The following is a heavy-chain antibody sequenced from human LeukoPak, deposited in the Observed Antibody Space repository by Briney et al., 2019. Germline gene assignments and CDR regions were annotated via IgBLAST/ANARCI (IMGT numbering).Heavy chain of an antibody. CDR2: IYTSGST. CDR1: GGSISSYY. CDR3: ATVGAGWFTINY. Sequence: SETLSLTCTVSGGSISSYYWSWIRQPAGKGLERIGRIYTSGSTNYNPSLKSRVTMSVDTSKNQFSLKLSSVTAADTAVYYCATVGAGWFTINYWGQGTLVTVSS. J-gene: IGHJ4*02. D-gene: IGHD6-19*01. V-gene: IGHV4-4*07.